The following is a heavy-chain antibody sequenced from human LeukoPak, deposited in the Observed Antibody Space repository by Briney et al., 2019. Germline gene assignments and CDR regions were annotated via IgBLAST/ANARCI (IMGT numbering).Heavy chain of an antibody. CDR2: ISSSGSTI. CDR1: GFTFSDYY. Sequence: GGSLRRSCAASGFTFSDYYTRWIRHAPAKGQEWLSYISSSGSTIYYAESVKGRFTISRDNAKNSLYLQMNSLRVEDTAVYYCAKVAKYYYGSETYYFFEHWGQGTPVTASS. V-gene: IGHV3-11*04. CDR3: AKVAKYYYGSETYYFFEH. J-gene: IGHJ4*02. D-gene: IGHD3-10*01.